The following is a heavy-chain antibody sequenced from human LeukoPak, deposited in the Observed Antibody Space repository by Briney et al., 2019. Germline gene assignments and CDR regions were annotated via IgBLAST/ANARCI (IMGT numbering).Heavy chain of an antibody. CDR1: RGSISPYS. V-gene: IGHV4-59*01. Sequence: SETLSLTCTVSRGSISPYSWNWIRQPPGKGLEWIGYINYSGSTNYNPSLKSRVTMSIDTSKNQFSLKLSSVTAADTAVYYCARVPSSRAPFDYWGQGTLVTVSS. CDR2: INYSGST. CDR3: ARVPSSRAPFDY. J-gene: IGHJ4*02. D-gene: IGHD2-2*01.